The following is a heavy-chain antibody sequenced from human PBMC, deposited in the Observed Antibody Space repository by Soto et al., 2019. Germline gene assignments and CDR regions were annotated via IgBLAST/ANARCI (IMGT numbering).Heavy chain of an antibody. D-gene: IGHD5-12*01. Sequence: EVQLLESGGGLVQPGGSLRLSCAASGFTFSTNSMTWVRQAPGKGLEWVCGISGGGDSAQYADSVKGRLTISRDNSKTMVYLQMNSLTADDTAVYFCSKWDGYGDQWGQGTLVTVSS. CDR1: GFTFSTNS. V-gene: IGHV3-23*01. J-gene: IGHJ5*02. CDR2: ISGGGDSA. CDR3: SKWDGYGDQ.